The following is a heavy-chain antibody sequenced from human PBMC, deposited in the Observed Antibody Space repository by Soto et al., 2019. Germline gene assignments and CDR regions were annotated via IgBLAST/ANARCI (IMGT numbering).Heavy chain of an antibody. J-gene: IGHJ6*02. Sequence: PSETLSLTCAVSGGSISSGGYSWSWIRQPPGKGLEWIGYIYHSGSTYYNPSLKSRVTISVDRSKNQFSLKLSSVTAADTAVYYCARAHYRDYGYSMDVWGPVTTFTVS. CDR1: GGSISSGGYS. CDR2: IYHSGST. V-gene: IGHV4-30-2*01. D-gene: IGHD4-17*01. CDR3: ARAHYRDYGYSMDV.